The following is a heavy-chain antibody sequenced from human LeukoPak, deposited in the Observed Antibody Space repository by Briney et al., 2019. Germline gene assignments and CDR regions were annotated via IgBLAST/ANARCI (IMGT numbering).Heavy chain of an antibody. Sequence: SQTLSLTCTVSGGSLISGDYYWSWIRQPPGRGLEWIGYIYYSGSTYYNPSLKSRVTISVDTSKNQFSLKLSSVTAADTAVYYCARDLTSGLDVWGKGTTVTVSS. CDR1: GGSLISGDYY. CDR2: IYYSGST. CDR3: ARDLTSGLDV. V-gene: IGHV4-30-4*01. J-gene: IGHJ6*04. D-gene: IGHD1-14*01.